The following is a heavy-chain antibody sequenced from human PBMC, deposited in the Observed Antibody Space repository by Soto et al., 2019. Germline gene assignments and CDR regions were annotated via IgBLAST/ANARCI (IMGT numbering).Heavy chain of an antibody. Sequence: GASVKVSCKASGGTFSSYAISWVRQAPGQGLEWMGGIIPIFGTANYAQKFQGRVTITADESTSTAYMELSSLRSEDTAVYYCARAHSRAGGMDVWGQGTTVTVSS. V-gene: IGHV1-69*13. CDR3: ARAHSRAGGMDV. J-gene: IGHJ6*02. CDR2: IIPIFGTA. CDR1: GGTFSSYA.